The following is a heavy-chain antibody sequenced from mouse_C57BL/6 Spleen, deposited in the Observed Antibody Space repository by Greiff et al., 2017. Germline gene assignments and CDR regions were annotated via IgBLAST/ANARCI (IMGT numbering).Heavy chain of an antibody. CDR2: INPSSGYT. Sequence: QVQLKESGAELARPGASVKMSCKASGYTFTSYTMHWVKQRPGQGLEWIGYINPSSGYTKYNQKFKDKATLTADKSSSTAYIQLSSLTSEDSAVYYCARSGPLRGYAMDYWGQGTSVTVSS. CDR3: ARSGPLRGYAMDY. V-gene: IGHV1-4*01. J-gene: IGHJ4*01. D-gene: IGHD1-1*01. CDR1: GYTFTSYT.